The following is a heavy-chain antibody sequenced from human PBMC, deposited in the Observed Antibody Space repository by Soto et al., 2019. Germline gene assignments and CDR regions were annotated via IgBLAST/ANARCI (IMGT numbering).Heavy chain of an antibody. Sequence: QVQLVESGGGVVQPGRSLRLSCAASGFTFSSYGMHWVRQAPGKGLEWVAVISYDGSNKYYADSVKGRFTISRDNSKNTLYLQMNSLRPEDTAVYYCPKSDGYNPNWFDPWGQGTLVTVSS. J-gene: IGHJ5*02. V-gene: IGHV3-30*18. CDR3: PKSDGYNPNWFDP. CDR1: GFTFSSYG. CDR2: ISYDGSNK. D-gene: IGHD5-12*01.